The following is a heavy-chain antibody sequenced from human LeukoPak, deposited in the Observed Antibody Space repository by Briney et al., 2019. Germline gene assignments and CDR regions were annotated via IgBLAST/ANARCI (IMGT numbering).Heavy chain of an antibody. CDR1: GFTFSSYA. V-gene: IGHV3-30*04. CDR3: ARRWSFDY. Sequence: PGGSLRLSCAASGFTFSSYAMSWVRQAPGKGLEWVAVISYDGSDKYYADSVKGRFTISRDNSNNTLYLQMNSLRVEDTAVYYCARRWSFDYWGQGTLATVSS. CDR2: ISYDGSDK. J-gene: IGHJ4*02. D-gene: IGHD6-13*01.